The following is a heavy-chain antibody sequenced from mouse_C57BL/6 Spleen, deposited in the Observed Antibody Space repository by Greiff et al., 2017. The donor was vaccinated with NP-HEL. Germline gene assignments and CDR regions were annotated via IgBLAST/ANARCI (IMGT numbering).Heavy chain of an antibody. CDR1: GFNIKDDY. V-gene: IGHV14-4*01. J-gene: IGHJ3*01. Sequence: EVKLMESGAELVRPGASVKLSCTASGFNIKDDYMHWVKQRPEQGLEWIGWIDPENGDTEYASKFQGKATITADTSSNTAYLQLSSLTSEDTAVYYCTTRGNFFAYWGQGTLVTVSA. D-gene: IGHD2-1*01. CDR2: IDPENGDT. CDR3: TTRGNFFAY.